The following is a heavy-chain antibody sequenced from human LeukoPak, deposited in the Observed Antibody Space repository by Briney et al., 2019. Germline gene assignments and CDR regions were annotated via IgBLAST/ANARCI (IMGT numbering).Heavy chain of an antibody. CDR3: ARVVGQTPYNWFDP. D-gene: IGHD1-26*01. Sequence: ASVKVSCKASGYTFTGYYMHWVQQAPGQGLEWMGWINPNSGGTNYAQKFQGRVTMTRDTSISTAYMELSRLRSDDTAVYYCARVVGQTPYNWFDPWGQGTLVTVSS. J-gene: IGHJ5*02. V-gene: IGHV1-2*02. CDR1: GYTFTGYY. CDR2: INPNSGGT.